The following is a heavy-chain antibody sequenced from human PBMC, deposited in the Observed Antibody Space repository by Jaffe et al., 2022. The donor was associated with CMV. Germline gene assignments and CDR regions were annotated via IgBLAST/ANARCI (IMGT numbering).Heavy chain of an antibody. CDR1: GFTFSSYE. D-gene: IGHD3-22*01. Sequence: EVQLVESGGGLVQPGGSLRLSCAASGFTFSSYEMNWVRQAPGKGLEWVSYISSSGSTIYYADSVKGRFTISRDNAKNSLYLQMNSLRAEDTAVYYCAREKGYYYDSSGYYYRVNYFDYWGQGTLVTVSS. V-gene: IGHV3-48*03. J-gene: IGHJ4*02. CDR3: AREKGYYYDSSGYYYRVNYFDY. CDR2: ISSSGSTI.